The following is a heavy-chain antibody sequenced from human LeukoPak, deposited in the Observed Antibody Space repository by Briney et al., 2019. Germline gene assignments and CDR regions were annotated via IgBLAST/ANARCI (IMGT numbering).Heavy chain of an antibody. CDR3: AKHSSSSWFDY. V-gene: IGHV3-23*01. CDR1: GFTFSSYA. D-gene: IGHD6-13*01. J-gene: IGHJ4*02. Sequence: PGGSLRLSCAASGFTFSSYAMSWVRQTPGKGLEWVSGSGGRTDYADSVKGRFTISRDNSKNTLYLQMNSLRADDTAVYYCAKHSSSSWFDYWGQGTLVTVSS. CDR2: SGGRT.